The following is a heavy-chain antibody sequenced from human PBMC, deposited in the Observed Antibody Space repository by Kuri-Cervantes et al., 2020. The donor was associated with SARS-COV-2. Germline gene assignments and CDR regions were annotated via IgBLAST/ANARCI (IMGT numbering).Heavy chain of an antibody. D-gene: IGHD4-17*01. J-gene: IGHJ1*01. Sequence: GGSLRLSCAASGFTFSSYGMHWVRQAPGKGLEWVAVIWYGGSNKYYADSVKGRFTISRDNSKNSLYLQMNSLRAGDTAVYYCARGLTTVTTLDFQHWGQGTLVTVSS. CDR3: ARGLTTVTTLDFQH. CDR2: IWYGGSNK. CDR1: GFTFSSYG. V-gene: IGHV3-33*08.